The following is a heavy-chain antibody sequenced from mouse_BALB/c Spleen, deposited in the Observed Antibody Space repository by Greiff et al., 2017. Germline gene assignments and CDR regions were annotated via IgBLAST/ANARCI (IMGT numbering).Heavy chain of an antibody. CDR1: GFTFNTYA. CDR3: VRGGYDGYYEDYFDY. D-gene: IGHD2-3*01. V-gene: IGHV10-1*02. CDR2: IRSKSNNYAT. J-gene: IGHJ2*01. Sequence: DVKLVESGGGLVQPKGSLKLSCAASGFTFNTYAMNWVRQAPGKGLEWVARIRSKSNNYATYYADSVKDRFTISRDDSQSMLYLQMNNLKTEDTAMYYCVRGGYDGYYEDYFDYWGQGTTLTVSS.